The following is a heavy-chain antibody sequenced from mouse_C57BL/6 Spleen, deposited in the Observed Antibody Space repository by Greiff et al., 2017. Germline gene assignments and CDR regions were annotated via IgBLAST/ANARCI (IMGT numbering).Heavy chain of an antibody. V-gene: IGHV2-9-1*01. J-gene: IGHJ4*01. D-gene: IGHD1-1*02. CDR1: GFSLTSYA. CDR2: IWTGGGA. CDR3: ARNALSGMDY. Sequence: VQRVQSGPGLVAPSQSLSITCTVSGFSLTSYAISWVRQPPGKGLEWLGVIWTGGGANYNSALKSKLSISKDNSKSQVFLKMNSLQTDDAARYYCARNALSGMDYWGQGTSVTVSS.